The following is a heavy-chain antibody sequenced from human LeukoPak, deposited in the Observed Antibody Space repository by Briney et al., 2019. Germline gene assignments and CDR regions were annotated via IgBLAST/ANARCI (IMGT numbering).Heavy chain of an antibody. CDR3: ARLVLSRSWFDDF. Sequence: GGSLRLSCAASGFTFSSYWMSLVRQAPGKGLEWVANIKGDGSAKYYVDSVKGRFTITRDNAKSSLFLQMNSLRAEDTAVYYCARLVLSRSWFDDFWGQGTLVTVSS. CDR1: GFTFSSYW. V-gene: IGHV3-7*01. J-gene: IGHJ4*02. D-gene: IGHD6-13*01. CDR2: IKGDGSAK.